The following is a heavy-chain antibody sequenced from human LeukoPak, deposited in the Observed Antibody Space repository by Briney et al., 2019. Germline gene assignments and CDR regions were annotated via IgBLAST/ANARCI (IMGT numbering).Heavy chain of an antibody. D-gene: IGHD6-19*01. J-gene: IGHJ5*02. V-gene: IGHV1-18*01. CDR1: GYTFTSYG. Sequence: ASVKVSCKASGYTFTSYGISWARQAPGQGLEWMGWISAYNGNTNYAQKLQGRVTMTTDTSTSTAYMELRSLRSDDTAVYYCARVQDRYSSGCWSDTWGQGTLVTVSS. CDR2: ISAYNGNT. CDR3: ARVQDRYSSGCWSDT.